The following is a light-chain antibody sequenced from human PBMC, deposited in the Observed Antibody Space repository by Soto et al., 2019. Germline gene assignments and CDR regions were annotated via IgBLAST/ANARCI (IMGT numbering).Light chain of an antibody. J-gene: IGKJ2*01. CDR1: RAISDW. Sequence: DIQMTQSPSTLSASLGDRVTITCRASRAISDWLAWYQQRPGKAPKLLIYRASRLESGVPSRFSGSGSGTEFTLTISGLQPDDFATYYCQQYNTFSFTFSQGTKLEI. CDR2: RAS. CDR3: QQYNTFSFT. V-gene: IGKV1-5*03.